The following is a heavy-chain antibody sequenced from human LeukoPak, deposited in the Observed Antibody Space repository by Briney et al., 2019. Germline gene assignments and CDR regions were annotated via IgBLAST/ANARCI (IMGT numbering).Heavy chain of an antibody. CDR3: ARRDLGYSYDRLGDWFDP. CDR1: GYSFTSYW. Sequence: GESLKISCKGSGYSFTSYWIGWVRQMPGKGLEWMGIINPGDSDTRYSPSFQGQVTISADKSISTAYLQWSSLKASDTAMYYCARRDLGYSYDRLGDWFDPWGQGTLVTVSS. CDR2: INPGDSDT. J-gene: IGHJ5*02. D-gene: IGHD5-18*01. V-gene: IGHV5-51*01.